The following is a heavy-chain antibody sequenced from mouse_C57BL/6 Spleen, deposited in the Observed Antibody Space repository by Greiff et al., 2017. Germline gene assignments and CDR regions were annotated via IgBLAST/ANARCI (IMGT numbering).Heavy chain of an antibody. CDR1: GFSLPSYA. CDR2: IWTGGGT. D-gene: IGHD3-2*02. V-gene: IGHV2-9-1*01. Sequence: QVQLKESVPGLVAPSQSLSITCTVPGFSLPSYALSWVRQPPGKGLAWLGVIWTGGGTNYNSALKSRLSISKDNSKSQVFLKMNSLQTDDTARYYCARIATAQVYYAMDYWGQGTSVTVSS. J-gene: IGHJ4*01. CDR3: ARIATAQVYYAMDY.